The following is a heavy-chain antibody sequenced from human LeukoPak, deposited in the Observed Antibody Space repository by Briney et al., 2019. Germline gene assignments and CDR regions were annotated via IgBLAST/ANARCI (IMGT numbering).Heavy chain of an antibody. D-gene: IGHD3-9*01. CDR1: GFTFSSYA. V-gene: IGHV3-64*01. Sequence: GGSLRLSCAASGFTFSSYAMHWVRQAPGKGLEYVSAISSNGGSTYYANSVKGRFTISRDNSKNTLYLQMGSLRAEDMAVYYCASSRYFDWNFDYWGQGTLVTVSS. CDR2: ISSNGGST. J-gene: IGHJ4*02. CDR3: ASSRYFDWNFDY.